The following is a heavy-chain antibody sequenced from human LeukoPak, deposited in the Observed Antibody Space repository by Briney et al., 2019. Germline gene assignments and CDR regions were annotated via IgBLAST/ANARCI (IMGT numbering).Heavy chain of an antibody. CDR1: GGSISSYY. D-gene: IGHD5-12*01. J-gene: IGHJ4*02. CDR3: ARHAENGYDRFDY. Sequence: SETLSLTCTVSGGSISSYYWSWIRQPPGKGLEWIGYISYSGSTNYNPSLTSRVTISVDTSKNQFSLRLSSVTAADTAVYYCARHAENGYDRFDYWGQGTLVTVSS. CDR2: ISYSGST. V-gene: IGHV4-59*08.